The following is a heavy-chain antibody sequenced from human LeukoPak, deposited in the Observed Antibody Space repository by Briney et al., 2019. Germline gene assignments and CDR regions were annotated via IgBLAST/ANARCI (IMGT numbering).Heavy chain of an antibody. D-gene: IGHD6-19*01. CDR2: IYYSGST. CDR3: ARAGYSSGWWEYYFDY. J-gene: IGHJ4*02. CDR1: GGSISSYY. V-gene: IGHV4-59*01. Sequence: SETLSLTCTVSGGSISSYYWSWIRQPPGKGLEWIGYIYYSGSTNYNPSLKSRVTISVDTSKNQFSLKLSSVTAADTAVYYCARAGYSSGWWEYYFDYWGQGTLVTVSS.